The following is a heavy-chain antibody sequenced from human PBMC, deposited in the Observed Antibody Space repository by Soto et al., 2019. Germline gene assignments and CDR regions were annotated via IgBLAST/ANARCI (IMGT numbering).Heavy chain of an antibody. CDR1: GFTFRFA. CDR2: ISGTGYTT. Sequence: EMQLLESGENLVQPGGSLRLSGAASGFTFRFAMSWVRQTPGKGLEWVSSISGTGYTTYYADSVKGRFTISRDNSNNTLYLQMRSLRAEDTALYYCAKEGHYDASGLDALAIWGQGTMVTVFS. V-gene: IGHV3-23*01. CDR3: AKEGHYDASGLDALAI. D-gene: IGHD3-22*01. J-gene: IGHJ3*02.